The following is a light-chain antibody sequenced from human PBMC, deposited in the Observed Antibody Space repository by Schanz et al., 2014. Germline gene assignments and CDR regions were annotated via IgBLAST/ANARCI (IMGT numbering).Light chain of an antibody. V-gene: IGKV3-15*01. Sequence: EIVLTQSPGTLSLSPGDWASLSCRASQSVSSYLAWYQHKPGQAPRLLIYGASTRATGIPARFSGSGSGTEFTLTISSLQSDDSATYYCQQYNTYWTFGQGTKVEIK. CDR1: QSVSSY. CDR2: GAS. J-gene: IGKJ1*01. CDR3: QQYNTYWT.